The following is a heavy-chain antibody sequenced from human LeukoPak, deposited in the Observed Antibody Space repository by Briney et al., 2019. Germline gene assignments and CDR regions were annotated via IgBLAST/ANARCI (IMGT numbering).Heavy chain of an antibody. CDR2: INPNSGGT. Sequence: GASVKVSCKASGNTFTGYYKHWVRQAPGQGLEWMGWINPNSGGTNYAQKFQGRVTMTRDTSISTAYMELSRLRSDDTAVYYCARVRLRGPGSNWFDPWGQGTLVTVSS. CDR1: GNTFTGYY. CDR3: ARVRLRGPGSNWFDP. J-gene: IGHJ5*02. D-gene: IGHD3-16*01. V-gene: IGHV1-2*02.